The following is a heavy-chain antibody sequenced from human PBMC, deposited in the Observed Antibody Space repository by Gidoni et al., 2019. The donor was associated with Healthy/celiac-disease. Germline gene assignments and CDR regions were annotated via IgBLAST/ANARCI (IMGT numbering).Heavy chain of an antibody. CDR1: SYA. Sequence: SYAMHWVRQAPGKGLEWVAVISYDGSNKYYADSVKGRFTISRDNSKNTLYLQMNSLRAEDTAVYYCARTYDFWSGYYTAFDYWGQGTLVTVSS. V-gene: IGHV3-30-3*01. J-gene: IGHJ4*02. CDR2: ISYDGSNK. CDR3: ARTYDFWSGYYTAFDY. D-gene: IGHD3-3*01.